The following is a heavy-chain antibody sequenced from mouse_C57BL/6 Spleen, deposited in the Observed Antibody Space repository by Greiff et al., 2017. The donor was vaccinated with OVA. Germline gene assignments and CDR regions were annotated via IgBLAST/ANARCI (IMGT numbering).Heavy chain of an antibody. D-gene: IGHD2-4*01. J-gene: IGHJ3*01. CDR3: ARDVYDYDSFFAY. V-gene: IGHV5-4*01. CDR2: ISDGGSYT. CDR1: GFTFSSYA. Sequence: EVQRVESGGGLVKPGGSLKLSCAASGFTFSSYAMSWVRQTPEKRLEWVATISDGGSYTYYPDNVKGRFTISRDNAKINLYLQMSHLKSEDTAMYYCARDVYDYDSFFAYWGQGTLVTVSA.